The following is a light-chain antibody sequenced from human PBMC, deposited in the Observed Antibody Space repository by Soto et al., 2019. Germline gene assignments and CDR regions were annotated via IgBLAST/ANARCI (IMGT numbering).Light chain of an antibody. CDR1: SSNIGNNY. J-gene: IGLJ3*02. CDR3: GAWDSSLSAGV. Sequence: QSVLTQPPSASAAPGQKVTISCSGSSSNIGNNYVSWYQQLPGTAPKLLIYENNKRPSGIPDRFSGSKSGTSATLGITGLQTGDEADYYCGAWDSSLSAGVFGGGTQLTVL. CDR2: ENN. V-gene: IGLV1-51*02.